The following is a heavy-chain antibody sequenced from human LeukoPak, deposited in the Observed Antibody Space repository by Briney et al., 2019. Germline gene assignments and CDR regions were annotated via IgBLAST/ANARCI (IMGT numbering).Heavy chain of an antibody. Sequence: PSETLSLTCTVSGGSLSSYYWSWIRQPPGKGLEWIGYIYYSGDTKYNPSLESRVTILVDTSKNQFSLEVSSVTAADTAVYYCARGGYYTLEYYYYMEVWGKGTTVTVSS. CDR2: IYYSGDT. CDR1: GGSLSSYY. D-gene: IGHD3-3*01. CDR3: ARGGYYTLEYYYYMEV. V-gene: IGHV4-59*01. J-gene: IGHJ6*03.